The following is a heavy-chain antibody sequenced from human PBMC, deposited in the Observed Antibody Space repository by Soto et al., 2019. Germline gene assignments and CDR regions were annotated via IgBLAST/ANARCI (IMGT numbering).Heavy chain of an antibody. D-gene: IGHD3-3*01. CDR2: INHTGGT. CDR3: ATRITVFGLLIPPFDP. J-gene: IGHJ5*02. V-gene: IGHV4-34*08. CDR1: GGTVIGYY. Sequence: SETLSLTCAVYGGTVIGYYWNWIRQPTGKGLEWIGEINHTGGTHYNPSLKSRVTMSVDTSKNQFSLRLSSVTAADTAIYYCATRITVFGLLIPPFDPWGQGTQVTVSS.